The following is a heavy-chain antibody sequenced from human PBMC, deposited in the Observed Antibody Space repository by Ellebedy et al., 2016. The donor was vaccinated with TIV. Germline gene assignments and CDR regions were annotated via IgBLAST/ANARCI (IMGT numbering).Heavy chain of an antibody. J-gene: IGHJ4*02. CDR1: GFTFSSYG. CDR3: AKDPKVPVWFGEFPNDY. Sequence: GESLKISXAASGFTFSSYGMHWVRQAPGKGLEWVAVISYDGSNKYYADSVKGRFTISRDNSKNTLYLQMNSLRAEDTAVYYCAKDPKVPVWFGEFPNDYWGQGTLVTVSS. D-gene: IGHD3-10*01. V-gene: IGHV3-30*18. CDR2: ISYDGSNK.